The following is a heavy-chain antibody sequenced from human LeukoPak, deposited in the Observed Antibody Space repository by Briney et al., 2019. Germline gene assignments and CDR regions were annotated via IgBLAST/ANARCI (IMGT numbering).Heavy chain of an antibody. CDR1: GFTFNNHY. Sequence: GGSLRLSCAVSGFTFNNHYMTWVLQAPGKGLEWVAGIKEDGSESYYVDSVKGRFTISRDNAKNSLYLQMSSLRGEDTAVYYCARERYCSGGGCYLGYAFHIWGQGTMVTVSS. D-gene: IGHD2-15*01. CDR2: IKEDGSES. V-gene: IGHV3-7*01. J-gene: IGHJ3*02. CDR3: ARERYCSGGGCYLGYAFHI.